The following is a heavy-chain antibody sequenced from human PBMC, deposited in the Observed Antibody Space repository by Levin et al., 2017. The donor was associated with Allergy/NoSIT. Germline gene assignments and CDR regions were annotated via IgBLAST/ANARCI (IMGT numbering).Heavy chain of an antibody. V-gene: IGHV6-1*01. CDR2: TYYRSKWYN. CDR1: GDSVSSNSAA. CDR3: AREEQWLAITPTDTNAFDI. Sequence: RSQTLSLTCAISGDSVSSNSAAWNWIRQSPSRGLEWLGRTYYRSKWYNDYAVSVKSRITINPDTSKNQFSLQLNSVTPEDTAVYYCAREEQWLAITPTDTNAFDIWGQGTMVTVSS. D-gene: IGHD6-19*01. J-gene: IGHJ3*02.